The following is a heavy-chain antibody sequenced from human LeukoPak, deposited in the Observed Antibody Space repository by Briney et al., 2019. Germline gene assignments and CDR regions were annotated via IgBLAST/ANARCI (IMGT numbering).Heavy chain of an antibody. CDR2: INPNSGGT. V-gene: IGHV1-2*02. J-gene: IGHJ4*02. D-gene: IGHD3-22*01. CDR3: ATPYYDSSGEPDY. Sequence: ASVKVSFKASGYTFTVYYMHWVRQAPGQGLEWMGWINPNSGGTNYAQKFQGRVTMTRDTSISTAYMELSRLRSDDTAVYYCATPYYDSSGEPDYWGQGTLVTVSS. CDR1: GYTFTVYY.